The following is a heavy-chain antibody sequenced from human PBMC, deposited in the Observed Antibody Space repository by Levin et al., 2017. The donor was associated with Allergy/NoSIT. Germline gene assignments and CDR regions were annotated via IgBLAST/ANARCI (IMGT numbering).Heavy chain of an antibody. CDR3: ARDNYFDSSGSYRLDY. Sequence: SETLSLTCTISGGSIGSYYWNWIRQAPGKGLEWIGYVINTGTTFYSPSLKSRVTISVDTSKNQFSLRLTSVTAAATAVYYCARDNYFDSSGSYRLDYWGQGTLVTVSS. CDR2: VINTGTT. CDR1: GGSIGSYY. J-gene: IGHJ4*02. D-gene: IGHD3-22*01. V-gene: IGHV4-59*01.